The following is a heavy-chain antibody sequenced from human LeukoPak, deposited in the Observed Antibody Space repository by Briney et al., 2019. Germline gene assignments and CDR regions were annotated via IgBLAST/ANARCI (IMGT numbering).Heavy chain of an antibody. D-gene: IGHD4-23*01. CDR3: AQGRIGGADAFET. V-gene: IGHV3-21*01. CDR2: ISSSSSYI. J-gene: IGHJ3*02. CDR1: AVTFRRLS. Sequence: PGGSLTVASAASAVTFRRLSMEWARQAPGKGLEWVSSISSSSSYIYYADSVKGRFTISIDKAKNPLFLQMNSLRAEATSAYYGAQGRIGGADAFETWGQGTMVTVSS.